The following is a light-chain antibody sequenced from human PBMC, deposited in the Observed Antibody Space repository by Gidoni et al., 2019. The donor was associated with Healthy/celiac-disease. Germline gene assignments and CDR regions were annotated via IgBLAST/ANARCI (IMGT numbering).Light chain of an antibody. CDR1: QDSSNY. Sequence: DIQMTQSPSSLSASVGDRVTITCQASQDSSNYLNWYQKKPGKAPKLLIYDASNLETGVPSRCSGSGSGTDFTFTSSRLQHEDIATYYCQQYDNLQTFGPGTKVDIK. CDR2: DAS. J-gene: IGKJ3*01. V-gene: IGKV1-33*01. CDR3: QQYDNLQT.